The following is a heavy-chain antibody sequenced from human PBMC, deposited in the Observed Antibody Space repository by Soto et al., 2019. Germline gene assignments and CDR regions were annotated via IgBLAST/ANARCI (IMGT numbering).Heavy chain of an antibody. V-gene: IGHV3-13*01. CDR1: GFTFSSYD. CDR2: IGTAGDT. Sequence: EVQLVESGGGLVQPGGSLRLSCAASGFTFSSYDMHWVRQATGKGLEWVSAIGTAGDTYYPGSVKGRVTISRENAKNSLYLQMNSLRAGDTAVYYCARATYGERYFDYWGQGTLVTVSS. J-gene: IGHJ4*02. CDR3: ARATYGERYFDY. D-gene: IGHD4-17*01.